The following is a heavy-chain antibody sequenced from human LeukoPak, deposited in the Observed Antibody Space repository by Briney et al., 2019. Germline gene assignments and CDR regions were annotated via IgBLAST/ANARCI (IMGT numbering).Heavy chain of an antibody. CDR3: ARTLYDSSGYGGHNAFDI. V-gene: IGHV1-69*02. CDR1: GGTFSSYT. D-gene: IGHD3-22*01. Sequence: ASVKVSCKASGGTFSSYTISWVRQAPGQGLEWMGRIIPILGIANYAQKFQGRVTITADKSTSTAYMELSSLRSEDTAVYYCARTLYDSSGYGGHNAFDIWGQGTMATVSS. CDR2: IIPILGIA. J-gene: IGHJ3*02.